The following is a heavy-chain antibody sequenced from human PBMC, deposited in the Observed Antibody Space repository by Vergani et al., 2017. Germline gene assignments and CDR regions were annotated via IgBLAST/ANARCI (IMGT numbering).Heavy chain of an antibody. CDR3: AREGAYGSGSYSNWFDP. J-gene: IGHJ5*02. V-gene: IGHV3-53*01. CDR2: IYSGGST. D-gene: IGHD3-10*01. Sequence: EVQLVESGGGLIQPGGSLRLSCAASGFTVSSNYMSWVRQAPGKGLEWVSVIYSGGSTYYADSVKGRFTISRDNSKNTVYLQMNSLRAEDTAVYYCAREGAYGSGSYSNWFDPWGQGTLVTVSS. CDR1: GFTVSSNY.